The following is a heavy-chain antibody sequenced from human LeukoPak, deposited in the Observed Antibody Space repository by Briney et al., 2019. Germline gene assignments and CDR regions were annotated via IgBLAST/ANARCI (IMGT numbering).Heavy chain of an antibody. D-gene: IGHD3-22*01. Sequence: GGSLRLSCAASGFTFSSYAMHWVRQAPGKGLEWVAVISYDGSNKYYADSVKGRFTISRDNSKNTLYLQMNSLRAEDTAVYYCAKEPLYDSSGQLDYWGQGTLVTVSS. J-gene: IGHJ4*02. CDR3: AKEPLYDSSGQLDY. CDR1: GFTFSSYA. V-gene: IGHV3-30*04. CDR2: ISYDGSNK.